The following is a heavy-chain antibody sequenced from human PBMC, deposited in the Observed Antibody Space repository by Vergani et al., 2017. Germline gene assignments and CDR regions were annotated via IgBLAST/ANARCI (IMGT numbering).Heavy chain of an antibody. CDR3: ARHRGNYDFWSGYQPNLYYYYYGMDV. V-gene: IGHV5-51*01. D-gene: IGHD3-3*01. Sequence: EVQLVQSGAEVKKPRESLKISCKGSGYSFTSYWIGWVRQMPGEGLEWMGIIYPGDSDTRYSPSFQGQVTISADKSISTAYLQWSSLKASDTAMYYCARHRGNYDFWSGYQPNLYYYYYGMDVWGQGTTVTVSS. CDR1: GYSFTSYW. CDR2: IYPGDSDT. J-gene: IGHJ6*02.